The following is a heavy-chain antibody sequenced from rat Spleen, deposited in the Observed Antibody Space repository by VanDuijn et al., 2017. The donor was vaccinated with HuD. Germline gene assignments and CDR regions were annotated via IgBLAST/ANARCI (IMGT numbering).Heavy chain of an antibody. CDR3: TSNNFDY. CDR2: ITDAGGFT. CDR1: GFTFNDYW. V-gene: IGHV5-31*01. J-gene: IGHJ2*01. Sequence: EVKLVESGGGLVQPGRSLKLSCTASGFTFNDYWMTWVRQAPGKGLKWVASITDAGGFTYYPDSVKGRFTISRDNAKSTLYLQMNSLRSEDTATYYCTSNNFDYWGQGVMVTVSS. D-gene: IGHD1-10*01.